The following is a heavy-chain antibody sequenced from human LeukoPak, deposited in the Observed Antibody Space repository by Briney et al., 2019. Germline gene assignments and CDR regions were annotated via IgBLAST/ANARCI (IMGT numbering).Heavy chain of an antibody. D-gene: IGHD3-3*01. J-gene: IGHJ4*02. V-gene: IGHV3-33*06. CDR3: AKGPRITIFGVVITNFDY. Sequence: AGGSLRLSCAASGFTFSSYGMHWVRQAPGKGLEWVAVIWYDGSNKYYADSVKGRFTISRDNSKNTLYLQMNSLRAEDTAVYYCAKGPRITIFGVVITNFDYWGQGTLVTISS. CDR1: GFTFSSYG. CDR2: IWYDGSNK.